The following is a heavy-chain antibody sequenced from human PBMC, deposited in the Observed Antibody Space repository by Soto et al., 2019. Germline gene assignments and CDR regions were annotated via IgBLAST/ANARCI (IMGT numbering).Heavy chain of an antibody. CDR1: GGSISSGGYS. V-gene: IGHV4-30-2*01. CDR2: IYDSGFT. J-gene: IGHJ6*02. CDR3: ARAHYGDFGYGMDV. D-gene: IGHD4-17*01. Sequence: PSETLSLTCAVSGGSISSGGYSWSCIRQPPGKGLEWIGYIYDSGFTYYNPSLKSRVTISVDRSKNQFSLKLSSVTAADTAVYYCARAHYGDFGYGMDVWGQGTTVTVS.